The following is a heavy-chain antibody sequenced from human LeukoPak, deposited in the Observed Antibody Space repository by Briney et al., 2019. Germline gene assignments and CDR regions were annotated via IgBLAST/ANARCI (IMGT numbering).Heavy chain of an antibody. CDR2: IRSKAYGGTT. D-gene: IGHD6-13*01. Sequence: GGSLRLSCTASGFTFGDYAMSWVRQAPGKGLEWVGFIRSKAYGGTTEYAASVKGRFTISRDDSKSIAYLQMNSLKTEDTAVYYCTRESSSSWQNPYFLNFDYWGQGTLVTVSS. J-gene: IGHJ4*02. V-gene: IGHV3-49*04. CDR3: TRESSSSWQNPYFLNFDY. CDR1: GFTFGDYA.